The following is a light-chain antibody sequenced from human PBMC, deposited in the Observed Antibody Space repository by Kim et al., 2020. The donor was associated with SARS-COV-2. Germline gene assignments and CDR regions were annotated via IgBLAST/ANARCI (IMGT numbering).Light chain of an antibody. CDR3: CSFAGGIIFAL. CDR1: SSDIGTYNL. CDR2: EGD. J-gene: IGLJ2*01. Sequence: QSALTQPASVSGSPGQSITISCTGASSDIGTYNLVSWYQHHPGSAPKPIIYEGDKRPSGISHRFSASKSGNTASLTITGLQAEDEADYYCCSFAGGIIFALFGGGTQLTVL. V-gene: IGLV2-23*03.